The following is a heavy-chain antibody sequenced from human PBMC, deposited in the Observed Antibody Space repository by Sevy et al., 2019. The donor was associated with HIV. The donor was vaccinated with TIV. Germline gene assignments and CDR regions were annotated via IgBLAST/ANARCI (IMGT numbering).Heavy chain of an antibody. D-gene: IGHD6-13*01. V-gene: IGHV3-30*02. CDR3: AKDLAAAGHYYYYGMDV. CDR2: IRYDGSNK. CDR1: GFTFSSYG. J-gene: IGHJ6*02. Sequence: GGALRLSCAASGFTFSSYGMHWVRQAPGKGLEWVAFIRYDGSNKYYADSVKGGFTISRENSKNTLYLQMNSLRAEDTAVYYCAKDLAAAGHYYYYGMDVWGQGTTVTVSS.